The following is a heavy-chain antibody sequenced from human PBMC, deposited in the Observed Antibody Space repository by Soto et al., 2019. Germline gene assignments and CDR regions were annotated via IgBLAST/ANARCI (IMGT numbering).Heavy chain of an antibody. D-gene: IGHD3-3*01. J-gene: IGHJ5*02. V-gene: IGHV3-23*01. Sequence: PGGSLRLSCAASGFTFSSYAMSWVRQAPGKGLEWVSAISGSGGSTYYADSVKGRFTISRDNSKNTLYLQMNSLRAEDTAVYYCAKVGTDYDFWSGYDWFDPWGQGTLVTVSS. CDR2: ISGSGGST. CDR1: GFTFSSYA. CDR3: AKVGTDYDFWSGYDWFDP.